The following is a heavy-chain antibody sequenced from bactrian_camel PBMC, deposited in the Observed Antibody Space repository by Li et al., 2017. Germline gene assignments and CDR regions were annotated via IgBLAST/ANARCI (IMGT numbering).Heavy chain of an antibody. CDR2: IRRDGDE. CDR1: GDTIGRYC. V-gene: IGHV3S55*01. Sequence: VQLVESGGGSVQVGGSLRLSCVASGDTIGRYCMGWFRQIPDKEREGVAGIRRDGDEYYADSVKGRFTISQDNAKNILYLQMNALQPEDTAMYYCAADDGLVRKAPLQYKSYNYWGQGTQVTVS. D-gene: IGHD5*01. J-gene: IGHJ4*01. CDR3: AADDGLVRKAPLQYKSYNY.